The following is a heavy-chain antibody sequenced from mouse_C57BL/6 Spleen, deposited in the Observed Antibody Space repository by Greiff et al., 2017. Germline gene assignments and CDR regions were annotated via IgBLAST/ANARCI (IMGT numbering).Heavy chain of an antibody. CDR3: ARLPYYYGSSHYFDY. D-gene: IGHD1-1*01. J-gene: IGHJ2*01. V-gene: IGHV1-64*01. CDR2: IHPNSGST. CDR1: GYTFTSYW. Sequence: QVQLQQPGAELVKPGASVKLSCKASGYTFTSYWMHWVKQRPGQGLEWIGMIHPNSGSTNYNEKFKSKATLTVDKSSRTAYMQLSSLTSEDSAVYYCARLPYYYGSSHYFDYWGQGTTLTVSS.